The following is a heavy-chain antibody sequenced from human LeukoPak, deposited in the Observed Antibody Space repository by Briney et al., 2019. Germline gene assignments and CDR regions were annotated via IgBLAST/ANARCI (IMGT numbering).Heavy chain of an antibody. CDR3: ARDPGVGSGWYYFDQ. V-gene: IGHV3-48*04. D-gene: IGHD6-19*01. Sequence: GGSLRLSCAASGFGFTSYNMAWVRQAPGKGPEWVSYITSSGSNIYYADSVKGRFTISRDNAKSSLYLQMNSLRAEDTAVCYCARDPGVGSGWYYFDQWGQGTLVTASS. CDR2: ITSSGSNI. J-gene: IGHJ4*02. CDR1: GFGFTSYN.